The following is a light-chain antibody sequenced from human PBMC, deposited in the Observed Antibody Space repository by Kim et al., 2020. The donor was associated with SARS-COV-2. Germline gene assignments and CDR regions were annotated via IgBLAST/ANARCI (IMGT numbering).Light chain of an antibody. CDR3: ASWDDSLNGWV. V-gene: IGLV1-44*01. CDR1: SSNIGINA. J-gene: IGLJ3*02. Sequence: QSVPTQPPSASGTPGQRVTISCSGVSSNIGINAVSWYQQIPGAAPKLLVYGSTQRPSGVPDRFSGSKSGTSASLAISGLQSEDEADYYCASWDDSLNGWVFGGGTKVTVL. CDR2: GST.